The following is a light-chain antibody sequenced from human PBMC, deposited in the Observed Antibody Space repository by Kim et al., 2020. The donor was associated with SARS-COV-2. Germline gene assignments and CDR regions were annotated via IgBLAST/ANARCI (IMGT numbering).Light chain of an antibody. Sequence: GQSVTISCTGTSSDVGGDNYVSWNQQHPGKAPKLMIYDVSKRPSGVPDRFSGSKSGNTASLTISGLQAEDEADYYCCSYAGSYTVVFGGGTQLTVL. CDR3: CSYAGSYTVV. J-gene: IGLJ2*01. CDR2: DVS. CDR1: SSDVGGDNY. V-gene: IGLV2-11*01.